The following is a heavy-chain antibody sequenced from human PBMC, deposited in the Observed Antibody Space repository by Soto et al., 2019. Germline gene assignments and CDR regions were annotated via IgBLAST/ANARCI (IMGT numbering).Heavy chain of an antibody. CDR2: INSGSSTI. D-gene: IGHD3-22*01. CDR1: GFTFSYYS. CDR3: VTDLSVWVICDPFDY. Sequence: EVQLVEAGGGLVQPGGSLRLSCKASGFTFSYYSLNWVRQGPGKGLEWIAHINSGSSTINYADSVRSRFTISRDDAKDSLYLQMNGLRDEDTAIYYCVTDLSVWVICDPFDYWGQGTLVTVSS. J-gene: IGHJ4*02. V-gene: IGHV3-48*02.